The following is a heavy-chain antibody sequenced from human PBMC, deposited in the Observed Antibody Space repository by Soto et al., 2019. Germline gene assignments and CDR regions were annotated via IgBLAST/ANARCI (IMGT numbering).Heavy chain of an antibody. CDR1: GGSFSVYY. CDR3: AAGYGSGSAENWFDP. V-gene: IGHV4-34*01. J-gene: IGHJ5*02. Sequence: SETLSLTCAVYGGSFSVYYWSWIRQPPGKGLEWIGEINHSGSTNYNPSLKSRVTISVDTSKNQFSLKLSSVTAADTAVYYCAAGYGSGSAENWFDPWGQGTLVTVSS. CDR2: INHSGST. D-gene: IGHD3-10*01.